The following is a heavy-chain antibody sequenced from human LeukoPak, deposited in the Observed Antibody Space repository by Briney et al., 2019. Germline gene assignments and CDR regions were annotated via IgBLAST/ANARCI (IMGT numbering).Heavy chain of an antibody. CDR2: IYYSGST. D-gene: IGHD6-6*01. CDR1: GGSISSSIYY. J-gene: IGHJ2*01. Sequence: SETLSLTCTVSGGSISSSIYYWGWIRQPPGKGLEWIGSIYYSGSTYYNPSLKSRVTISVDTSKNQFSLKLSSVTAADTAVYYCARHEIIAARPGYFDLWGRGTLVTVSS. V-gene: IGHV4-39*01. CDR3: ARHEIIAARPGYFDL.